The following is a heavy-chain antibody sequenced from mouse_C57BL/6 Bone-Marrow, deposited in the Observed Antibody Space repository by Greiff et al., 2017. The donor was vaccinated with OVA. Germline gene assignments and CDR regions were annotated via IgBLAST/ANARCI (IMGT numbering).Heavy chain of an antibody. CDR3: ARQRDDYDAMDY. J-gene: IGHJ4*01. Sequence: EVKLQESGGGLVQPGGSLKLSCAASGFTFSDYGMAWVRQAPRKGPEWVAFFSNLAYSIYYADTVTGRFTISRENAKNTLYLEMSSLRSEDTAMYYCARQRDDYDAMDYWGQGTSVTVSS. CDR1: GFTFSDYG. CDR2: FSNLAYSI. V-gene: IGHV5-15*01.